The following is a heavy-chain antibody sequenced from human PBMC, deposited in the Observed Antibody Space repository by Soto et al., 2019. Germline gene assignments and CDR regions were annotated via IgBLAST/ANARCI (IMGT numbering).Heavy chain of an antibody. CDR1: AASISSYY. CDR3: VRHATDRHGNAEDWYFDL. CDR2: MYNSEDT. D-gene: IGHD2-15*01. J-gene: IGHJ2*01. V-gene: IGHV4-59*08. Sequence: QVQLQESGPGLVRPSETLSLTCTVSAASISSYYGTWIRQPPGKGLEWIGHMYNSEDTKYNPSLKSRVTMSVDTSKNQFSLKLRSVTAADTAIYYCVRHATDRHGNAEDWYFDLWGRGTLVTVSS.